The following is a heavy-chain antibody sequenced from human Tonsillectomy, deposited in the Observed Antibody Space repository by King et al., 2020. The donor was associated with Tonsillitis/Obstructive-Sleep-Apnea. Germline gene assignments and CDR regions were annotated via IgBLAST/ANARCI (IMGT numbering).Heavy chain of an antibody. J-gene: IGHJ6*03. CDR1: GYTFTSYG. D-gene: IGHD2-2*01. Sequence: QLVQSGAEVKKPGASVKVSCKASGYTFTSYGISWVRQAPGQGLEWMAWISGYNGNTKYAQKLQGRVTMTTDKSTSTAYMELRSLRSDDTAVYYCARDRAYYSNTTLYYYMDVWGKGTTVTVSS. V-gene: IGHV1-18*01. CDR2: ISGYNGNT. CDR3: ARDRAYYSNTTLYYYMDV.